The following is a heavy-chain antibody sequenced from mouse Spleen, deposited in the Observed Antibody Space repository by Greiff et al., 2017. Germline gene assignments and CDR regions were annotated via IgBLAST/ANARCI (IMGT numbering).Heavy chain of an antibody. V-gene: IGHV1-26*01. CDR1: GYTFTDYY. CDR2: INPNNGGT. J-gene: IGHJ3*01. Sequence: VQLQQSGPELVKPGASVKISCKASGYTFTDYYMNWVKQSHGKSLEWIGDINPNNGGTSYNQKFKGKATLTVDKSSSTAYMELRSLTSEDSAVYYCARGWNYGDYLAWFAYWGQGTLVTVSA. D-gene: IGHD2-13*01. CDR3: ARGWNYGDYLAWFAY.